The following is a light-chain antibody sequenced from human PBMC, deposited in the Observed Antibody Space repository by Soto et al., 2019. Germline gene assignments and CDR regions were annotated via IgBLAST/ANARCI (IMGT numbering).Light chain of an antibody. J-gene: IGKJ4*01. Sequence: EIVLTQSPATLSLSPGERATLSCRASQSVSSILAWYQQKPGQAPRLLIYGASTRATGIPARFSGSGSGTEFTLTISSLQSEDFAVYYCQQYHNWPITFGEGTRV. CDR1: QSVSSI. CDR3: QQYHNWPIT. CDR2: GAS. V-gene: IGKV3D-15*01.